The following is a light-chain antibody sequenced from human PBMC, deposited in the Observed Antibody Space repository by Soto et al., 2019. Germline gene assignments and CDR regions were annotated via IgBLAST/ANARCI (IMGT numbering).Light chain of an antibody. CDR1: QSVSDAY. CDR2: GAS. J-gene: IGKJ1*01. V-gene: IGKV3-20*01. Sequence: EVVLTQSQCTLSFSLGERATVSCRASQSVSDAYVAWYQHIPGQHPRLLIYGASNRATGIPDRFSGSGSGTDFTLTISRLEPEDLAVYYCQQHDNSPWMFGQGTKVDI. CDR3: QQHDNSPWM.